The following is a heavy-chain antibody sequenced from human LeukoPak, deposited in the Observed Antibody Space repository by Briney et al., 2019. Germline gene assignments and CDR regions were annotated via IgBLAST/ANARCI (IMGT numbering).Heavy chain of an antibody. J-gene: IGHJ4*02. CDR3: ARANCSSTSWYSGSLIDS. CDR1: GGSFSGYY. CDR2: INHSGST. V-gene: IGHV4-34*01. D-gene: IGHD2-2*01. Sequence: PSETLSLTCAVYGGSFSGYYWTWIRQPPGKGLEWIGEINHSGSTNHNPSLKSRVTISVDTSKNQFSLKLSSVAAEDAAVYYCARANCSSTSWYSGSLIDSWGQGTLVTVSS.